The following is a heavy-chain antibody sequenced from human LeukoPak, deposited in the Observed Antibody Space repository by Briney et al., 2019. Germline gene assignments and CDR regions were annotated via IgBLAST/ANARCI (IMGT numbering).Heavy chain of an antibody. J-gene: IGHJ3*02. D-gene: IGHD2-8*02. V-gene: IGHV3-30*04. CDR2: ISYDGSNK. Sequence: GRSPRLSCAASGFTFSSYAMHWVRQAPGKGLEWVAVISYDGSNKYYADSVKGRFTISRDNSKNTLYLQMNSLRAEDTAVYYCASPVRVGTGAFDIWGQGTMVTVSS. CDR1: GFTFSSYA. CDR3: ASPVRVGTGAFDI.